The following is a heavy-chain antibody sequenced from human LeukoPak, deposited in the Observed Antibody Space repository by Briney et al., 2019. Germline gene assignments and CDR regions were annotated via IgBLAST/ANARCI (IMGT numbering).Heavy chain of an antibody. J-gene: IGHJ6*03. D-gene: IGHD4-17*01. CDR3: ARASYGDLDYYYYYMDV. Sequence: SETLSLTCTVSGGSISSSSYYWGWIRQPPGKGLEWIGSIYYSGSTYYNPSLKSRVTISVDTSKNQFSLKLSSVTAADTAVYYCARASYGDLDYYYYYMDVWSKGTTVTVSS. CDR2: IYYSGST. V-gene: IGHV4-39*07. CDR1: GGSISSSSYY.